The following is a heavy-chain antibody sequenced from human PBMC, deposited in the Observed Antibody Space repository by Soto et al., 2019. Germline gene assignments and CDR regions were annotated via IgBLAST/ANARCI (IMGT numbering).Heavy chain of an antibody. CDR2: IIPIFGTA. D-gene: IGHD3-22*01. Sequence: QVQLVQSGAEVQKPGSSVKVSCKASGGTFSSYAISWVRQDPGQGLEWMGGIIPIFGTANYAQKFQGRVTITADKSTSTAYMELSSLRSEDTAVYYCARVYYDSSGYYRAFDIWGQGTMVTVSS. J-gene: IGHJ3*02. CDR3: ARVYYDSSGYYRAFDI. CDR1: GGTFSSYA. V-gene: IGHV1-69*06.